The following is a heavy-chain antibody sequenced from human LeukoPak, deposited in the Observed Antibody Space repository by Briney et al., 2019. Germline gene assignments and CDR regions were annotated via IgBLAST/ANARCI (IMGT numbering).Heavy chain of an antibody. V-gene: IGHV3-74*01. D-gene: IGHD2-2*01. CDR1: GFTFSSYW. Sequence: GGSLRLSCAASGFTFSSYWMHWVRQAPGKGLLWVSRINGDGSSTGYADSVKGRFTISRDNAKNTLYLQMNSLRAEDTAVYYCATKYCSSVSCYYDYWGQGTLVTVSS. CDR2: INGDGSST. J-gene: IGHJ4*02. CDR3: ATKYCSSVSCYYDY.